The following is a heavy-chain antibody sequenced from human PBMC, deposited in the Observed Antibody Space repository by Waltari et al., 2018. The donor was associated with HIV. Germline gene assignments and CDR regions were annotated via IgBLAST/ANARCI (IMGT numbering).Heavy chain of an antibody. CDR1: RFTFSSYS. V-gene: IGHV3-21*01. CDR2: ISSGSVYR. J-gene: IGHJ3*02. Sequence: EVQLVESGGGLVKPGGSLRLSCAASRFTFSSYSMNWVRQAPGKGLEWASSISSGSVYRYYAESVKGRFTISRDNAKNSLYLQMNSLRAEDTAVYYCARDEAEMATLTAFDIWGQGTMVTVSS. D-gene: IGHD5-12*01. CDR3: ARDEAEMATLTAFDI.